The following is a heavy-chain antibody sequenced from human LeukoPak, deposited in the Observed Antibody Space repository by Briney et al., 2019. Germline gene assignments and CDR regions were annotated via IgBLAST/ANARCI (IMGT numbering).Heavy chain of an antibody. Sequence: GGSLRLSCAASGFTFSSYWMHWVRQAPGKGLVWVSRINSDGSSTSYADPVKGRFTISRDNAKNTLYLQMNSLRAEDTAVYYCARGRRLGVVPAARNWFDPWGQGTLVTVSS. D-gene: IGHD2-2*01. CDR3: ARGRRLGVVPAARNWFDP. V-gene: IGHV3-74*01. CDR1: GFTFSSYW. J-gene: IGHJ5*02. CDR2: INSDGSST.